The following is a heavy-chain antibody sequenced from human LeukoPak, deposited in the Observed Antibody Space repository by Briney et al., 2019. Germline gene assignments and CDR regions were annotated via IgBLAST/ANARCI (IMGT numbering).Heavy chain of an antibody. D-gene: IGHD2-21*02. CDR2: IIPIFGTA. J-gene: IGHJ4*02. CDR3: ARTPVAYCGGDCYSAPDY. CDR1: GGTFSSYA. V-gene: IGHV1-69*01. Sequence: SVKVSFKASGGTFSSYATSWVRQAPGQGVGWMGGIIPIFGTANYSQKFQGRGTITADESTSTAYMELSSLSSEDTAVYYCARTPVAYCGGDCYSAPDYWGQGTLVTVSS.